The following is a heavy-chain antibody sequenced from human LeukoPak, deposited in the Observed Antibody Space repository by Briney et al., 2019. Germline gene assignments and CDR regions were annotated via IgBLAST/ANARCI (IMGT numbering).Heavy chain of an antibody. V-gene: IGHV1-2*02. Sequence: ASVKVSCKASGYTFTSYDINWVRQATGQGLEWMGWMNPNSGGTNYAQKFQGRVTMTRDTSISTAYMELSRLRSDDTAVYYCATIAVAGTSDFDYWGQGTLVTVSS. CDR1: GYTFTSYD. D-gene: IGHD6-19*01. CDR2: MNPNSGGT. CDR3: ATIAVAGTSDFDY. J-gene: IGHJ4*02.